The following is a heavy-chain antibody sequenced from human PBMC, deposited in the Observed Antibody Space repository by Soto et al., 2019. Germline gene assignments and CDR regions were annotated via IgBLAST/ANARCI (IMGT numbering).Heavy chain of an antibody. D-gene: IGHD3-22*01. Sequence: QVQLVESGGGVVQPGRSLRLSCAASGFTFSSYAMHWVRQAPGKGLEWVAVISYDGSNKYYADSVTGRFTISRDNSKNTLYLQMNSLRAEDTAVYYCARAGDMIVVVYYDYWGQGTLVTVSS. CDR1: GFTFSSYA. J-gene: IGHJ4*02. CDR2: ISYDGSNK. CDR3: ARAGDMIVVVYYDY. V-gene: IGHV3-30-3*01.